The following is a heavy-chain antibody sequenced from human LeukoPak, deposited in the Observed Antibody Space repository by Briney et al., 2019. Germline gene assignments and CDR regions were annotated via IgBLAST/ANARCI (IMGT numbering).Heavy chain of an antibody. CDR1: GFTFDDYG. Sequence: GGSLRLSCAASGFTFDDYGMSWVRQALGKGLEWVSGINWNGGSSTGYADSVKGRFTISRDNAKNSLYLQMNSLRAEDTAVYYCARGPGYSSGWYPRWGQGTLVTVSS. CDR3: ARGPGYSSGWYPR. J-gene: IGHJ4*02. CDR2: INWNGGSST. D-gene: IGHD6-19*01. V-gene: IGHV3-20*04.